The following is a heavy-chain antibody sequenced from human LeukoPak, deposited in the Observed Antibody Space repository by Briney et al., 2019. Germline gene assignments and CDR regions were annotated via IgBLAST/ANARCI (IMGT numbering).Heavy chain of an antibody. CDR3: AKDRETYEYTFDY. D-gene: IGHD6-6*01. CDR2: MWYDGSKD. CDR1: GFSFSTYG. V-gene: IGHV3-33*06. J-gene: IGHJ4*02. Sequence: PGKSLRLSCAASGFSFSTYGIHWVRQAPGKGLEWVAVMWYDGSKDYYADSVKGRFTISRDTSKNTLYLQMNNLRAEDTAVYYGAKDRETYEYTFDYWGQGTLVTVSS.